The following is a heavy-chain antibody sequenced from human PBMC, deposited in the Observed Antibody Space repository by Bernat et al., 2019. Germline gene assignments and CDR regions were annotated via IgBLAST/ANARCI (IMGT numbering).Heavy chain of an antibody. J-gene: IGHJ4*02. CDR2: ISYDGSNK. D-gene: IGHD6-19*01. CDR3: AKDLEEAVACEN. V-gene: IGHV3-30*18. Sequence: QVQLVESGGGVVQPGRSLRLSCAASGFTFSSYGMHWVRQAPGKGLEWVAVISYDGSNKYYADSVKDRFTISRDNSKNTLYLQMNSLRAEDPAVYYCAKDLEEAVACENWGQGTLVTVSS. CDR1: GFTFSSYG.